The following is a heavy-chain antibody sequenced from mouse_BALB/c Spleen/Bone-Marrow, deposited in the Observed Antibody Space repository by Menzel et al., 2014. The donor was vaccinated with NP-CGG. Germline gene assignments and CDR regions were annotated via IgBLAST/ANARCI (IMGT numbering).Heavy chain of an antibody. J-gene: IGHJ4*01. CDR2: IWAGGST. CDR3: ARDESGSCGDY. CDR1: GFSLTSYG. V-gene: IGHV2-9*02. D-gene: IGHD1-1*02. Sequence: VKLQESGPGLVAPSQSLSITCTVSGFSLTSYGVHWVRQPPGKGLEWLGVIWAGGSTDYNSALMSRLSISKDNSKSQVFLKMNSLQTDDTAMYYCARDESGSCGDYWGQGTSVTVSS.